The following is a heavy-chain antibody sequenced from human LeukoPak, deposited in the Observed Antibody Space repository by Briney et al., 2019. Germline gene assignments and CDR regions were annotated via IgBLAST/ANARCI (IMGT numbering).Heavy chain of an antibody. CDR3: TRDPRALDY. CDR2: ISYTGTI. CDR1: GFIFSSYS. Sequence: GGSLRLSCAASGFIFSSYSMNWVRQAPGKGLEWVSYISYTGTIYYADSVKGRFTISRDNAKNSLYLHMNSLRAEDTAVYYCTRDPRALDYWGQGTLVTVSS. J-gene: IGHJ4*02. V-gene: IGHV3-48*01.